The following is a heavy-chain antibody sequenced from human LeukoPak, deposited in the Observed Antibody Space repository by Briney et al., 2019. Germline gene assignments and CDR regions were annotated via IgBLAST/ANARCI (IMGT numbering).Heavy chain of an antibody. V-gene: IGHV3-23*01. Sequence: GGSLRLSCAASGFTFSSYAMSWVRQAPGKGLEWVSAISGSGGSTYYADSVKGRFTISRDNSKHTLYLQMNSLRAEDTAVYYCAKDDDYVWGSYRSYFDYWGQGTLVTVSS. CDR2: ISGSGGST. CDR3: AKDDDYVWGSYRSYFDY. D-gene: IGHD3-16*02. J-gene: IGHJ4*02. CDR1: GFTFSSYA.